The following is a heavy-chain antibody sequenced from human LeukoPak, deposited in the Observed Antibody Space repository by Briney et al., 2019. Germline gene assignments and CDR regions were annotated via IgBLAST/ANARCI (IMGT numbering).Heavy chain of an antibody. CDR1: GYTFSSYG. D-gene: IGHD2-2*01. CDR3: ASDGMSSTKPFDY. Sequence: ASVKVSCKASGYTFSSYGISWARQAPGQGLEWLGWISAYNGDTHYAQNFQGRVTMTTDTSTNTAYMELRSLISHDTAVYYCASDGMSSTKPFDYWGQGTLVTVSS. V-gene: IGHV1-18*01. CDR2: ISAYNGDT. J-gene: IGHJ4*02.